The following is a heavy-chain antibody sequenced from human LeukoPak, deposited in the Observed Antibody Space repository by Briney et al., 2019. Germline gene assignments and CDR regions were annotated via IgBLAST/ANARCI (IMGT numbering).Heavy chain of an antibody. CDR2: IIPIFGTA. Sequence: SVKVSCRASGGTFSSYAISWVRQAPGQGLEWMGGIIPIFGTANYAQKFQGRVTITADKSTSKAYMELSSLRSEDTAVYYCARRRNSRGLYPFFDYRGQGTLVTVSS. J-gene: IGHJ4*02. D-gene: IGHD6-19*01. CDR1: GGTFSSYA. V-gene: IGHV1-69*06. CDR3: ARRRNSRGLYPFFDY.